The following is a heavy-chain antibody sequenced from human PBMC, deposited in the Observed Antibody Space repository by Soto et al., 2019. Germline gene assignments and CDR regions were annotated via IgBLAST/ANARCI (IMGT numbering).Heavy chain of an antibody. D-gene: IGHD6-19*01. J-gene: IGHJ6*02. Sequence: GGSLRLSCSVSGFPLSRYWMTWVRPATGKGLEWVANIKQDGSDKYYVDSVKGRFTISRDNAKNSVYLQMNSLRAEDTAVYFCARDVRVAGPKMFFYYGLDVRGQATTVNVS. CDR1: GFPLSRYW. V-gene: IGHV3-7*03. CDR2: IKQDGSDK. CDR3: ARDVRVAGPKMFFYYGLDV.